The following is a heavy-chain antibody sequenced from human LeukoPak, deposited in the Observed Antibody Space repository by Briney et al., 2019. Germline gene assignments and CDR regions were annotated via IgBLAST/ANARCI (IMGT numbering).Heavy chain of an antibody. D-gene: IGHD1-26*01. CDR2: MRQDGSEI. J-gene: IGHJ4*02. CDR3: AKGGATRGRFEN. Sequence: GGSLRLSCAASGFPFNIQTMSWVRQAPGKGLDWVASMRQDGSEIYYVDSVKGRFTISRDNPKNSLYLQMNSLRAEDTAVYYCAKGGATRGRFENWGQGTLVTVSS. V-gene: IGHV3-7*01. CDR1: GFPFNIQT.